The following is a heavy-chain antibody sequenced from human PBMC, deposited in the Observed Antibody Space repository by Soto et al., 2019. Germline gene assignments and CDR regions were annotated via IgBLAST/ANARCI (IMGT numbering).Heavy chain of an antibody. V-gene: IGHV1-69*19. Sequence: QVQLVQSGAEMKKPGSSVKVSCQSSGGTFNTYAMNWVRRAPGQGPEWMGDISPMFGAANYAPKFQGRVTMTADESTGTSYMQLSSLTSEDTALYFCAREVQVHTPAFVYWGQGTRVTVSS. CDR3: AREVQVHTPAFVY. J-gene: IGHJ4*02. D-gene: IGHD3-10*01. CDR2: ISPMFGAA. CDR1: GGTFNTYA.